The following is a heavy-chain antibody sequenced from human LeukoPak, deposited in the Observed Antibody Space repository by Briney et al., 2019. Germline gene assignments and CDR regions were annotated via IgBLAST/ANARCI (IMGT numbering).Heavy chain of an antibody. CDR1: GFRFGSYW. J-gene: IGHJ4*02. V-gene: IGHV3-7*03. CDR3: AREPYSSGWYFSYYFDY. Sequence: PGGSLRLSCAASGFRFGSYWMTWVRQAPGKGLEWVAHIKEDGSAENYVDSAKGRFSISRDNAKNSLYLQMNSLRVEDTAVYYCAREPYSSGWYFSYYFDYWGQGTLVTVSS. CDR2: IKEDGSAE. D-gene: IGHD6-19*01.